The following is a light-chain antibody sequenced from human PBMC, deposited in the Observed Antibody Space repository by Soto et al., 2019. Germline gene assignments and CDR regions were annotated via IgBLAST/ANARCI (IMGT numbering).Light chain of an antibody. V-gene: IGKV3-15*01. J-gene: IGKJ1*01. CDR3: QQYNNWPGT. CDR1: QSVSSN. Sequence: EIVMTQSPATLSVSPGERATLSCRASQSVSSNLAWYQQKPGQAPRLLIYGASTKATSIPARFSGSGSGTEFTLTISSLQSEDFAVYYCQQYNNWPGTFGRGTKVEIK. CDR2: GAS.